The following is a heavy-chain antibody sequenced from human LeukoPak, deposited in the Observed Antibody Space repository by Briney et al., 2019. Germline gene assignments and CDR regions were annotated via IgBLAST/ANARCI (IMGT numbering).Heavy chain of an antibody. CDR1: GFTFSSYG. D-gene: IGHD2-2*01. Sequence: GGSLRLSCAVSGFTFSSYGMQWVRQAPGRGLGWVAFISYDGSNKYYADSVKGRFTISRDNSKNTLYLQMNSLRAEDTAVYYCAKGLGVVVVPAATDYWGQGTLVTVSS. CDR2: ISYDGSNK. CDR3: AKGLGVVVVPAATDY. J-gene: IGHJ4*02. V-gene: IGHV3-30*18.